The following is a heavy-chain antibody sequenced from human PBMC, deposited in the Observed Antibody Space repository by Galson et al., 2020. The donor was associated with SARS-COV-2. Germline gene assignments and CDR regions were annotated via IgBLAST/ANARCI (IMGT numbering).Heavy chain of an antibody. Sequence: SETLSLTCTVSGGSISSSSYYWGWIRQPPGQGLEWIGSIYYSGSTYYNPSLKSRVTISVDTSKNQFSLKLSSVTAADTAVYYCARTSGYSYGYWAFDIWGQGTMVTVSS. CDR2: IYYSGST. D-gene: IGHD5-18*01. CDR1: GGSISSSSYY. J-gene: IGHJ3*02. V-gene: IGHV4-39*07. CDR3: ARTSGYSYGYWAFDI.